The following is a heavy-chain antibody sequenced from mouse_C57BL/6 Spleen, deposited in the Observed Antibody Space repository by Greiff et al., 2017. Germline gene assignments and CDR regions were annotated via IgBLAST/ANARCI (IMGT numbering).Heavy chain of an antibody. CDR1: GYTFTDYY. CDR2: IYPGSGNT. J-gene: IGHJ2*01. CDR3: ARAVYDGYFYY. D-gene: IGHD2-3*01. Sequence: VQLQQSGAELVRPGASVKLSCKASGYTFTDYYINWVKQRPGQGLEWIARIYPGSGNTYYNEKFKGKATLTAEKSSSTAYMQLSSLTSEDSAVYFCARAVYDGYFYYWGQGTTLTVSS. V-gene: IGHV1-76*01.